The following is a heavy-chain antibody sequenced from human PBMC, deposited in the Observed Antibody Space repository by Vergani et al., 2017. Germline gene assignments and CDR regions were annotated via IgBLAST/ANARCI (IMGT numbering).Heavy chain of an antibody. CDR1: GGSISSYY. V-gene: IGHV4-59*08. J-gene: IGHJ4*02. Sequence: QVQLQASGPGLVKPSETLSLTCTVSGGSISSYYWSWIRQPPGKGLEWIGYIYYSGSTNYNPSLKSRVTISVDTSKNQFSLKLSSVTAADTAVYYCARLGDYGGYFDYWGQGTLVTVSS. CDR3: ARLGDYGGYFDY. CDR2: IYYSGST. D-gene: IGHD4-23*01.